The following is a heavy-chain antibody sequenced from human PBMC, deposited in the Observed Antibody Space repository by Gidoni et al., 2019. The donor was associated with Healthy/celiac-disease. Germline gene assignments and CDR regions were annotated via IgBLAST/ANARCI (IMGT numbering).Heavy chain of an antibody. CDR3: AQDVTYCSSTSCYYYYGMDV. CDR2: ISYDGSNK. CDR1: SSYG. V-gene: IGHV3-30*18. Sequence: SSYGMQWVRQAPGKGLEWVAVISYDGSNKYYADSVKDRFTNSRDNSTNILYLQMNSLRAGDTAVSYCAQDVTYCSSTSCYYYYGMDVWGQGTTVTVSS. D-gene: IGHD2-2*01. J-gene: IGHJ6*02.